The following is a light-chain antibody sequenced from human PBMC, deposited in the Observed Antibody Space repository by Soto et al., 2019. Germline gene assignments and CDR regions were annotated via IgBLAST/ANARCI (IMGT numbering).Light chain of an antibody. CDR2: GAS. J-gene: IGKJ1*01. Sequence: IVTKQSPAPLSVSPWGRTTPSCRTNQSVSSNLAWYQQKPGQAPRLLIYGASNRATGIPARFSGSGSGTDFTLTLRRLETEDFAVYYCQQSSNWPPKWKFGQGNKVDIK. CDR1: QSVSSN. CDR3: QQSSNWPPKWK. V-gene: IGKV3-15*01.